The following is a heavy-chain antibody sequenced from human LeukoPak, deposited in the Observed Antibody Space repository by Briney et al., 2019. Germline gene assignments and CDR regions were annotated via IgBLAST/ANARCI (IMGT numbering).Heavy chain of an antibody. D-gene: IGHD2-21*02. CDR3: ASGAIYCGGDCLYWYFDL. CDR1: GFTFSSYV. V-gene: IGHV3-48*03. Sequence: GGSLRLSCEASGFTFSSYVMSWVRQAPGKGLEWVSSISNSGRSMLHADSVEGRFTISRDNAKNSLYLQMNSLRAEDTAVYYCASGAIYCGGDCLYWYFDLWGRGTLVTVSS. CDR2: ISNSGRSM. J-gene: IGHJ2*01.